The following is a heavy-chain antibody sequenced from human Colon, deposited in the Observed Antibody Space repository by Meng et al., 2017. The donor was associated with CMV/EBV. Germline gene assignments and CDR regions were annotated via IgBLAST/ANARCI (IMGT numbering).Heavy chain of an antibody. V-gene: IGHV3-48*03. CDR2: ISSSGSTM. J-gene: IGHJ4*02. Sequence: GESLRLSCAASEFSFSSFQMNWVRQAPGKGLEWVAYISSSGSTMHYTDSVKGRFTISRDNAKNSLYLQMNSLRAEDTAVYFCAREGDYYDSDGYSYYFDYWGQGTLVTVSS. D-gene: IGHD3-22*01. CDR3: AREGDYYDSDGYSYYFDY. CDR1: EFSFSSFQ.